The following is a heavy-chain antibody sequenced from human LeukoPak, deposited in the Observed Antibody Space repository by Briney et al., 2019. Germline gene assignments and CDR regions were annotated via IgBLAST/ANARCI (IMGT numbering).Heavy chain of an antibody. CDR3: ARDLSPRELLIY. Sequence: PGGSLRLSCAASGFTVNSNYMSWVRQAPGKGLEWVSVIYSDGRTFYVESVKGRFTVSRDISKNTLYLQMNSLRAEDTAVYYCARDLSPRELLIYWGRGTLDTVSS. J-gene: IGHJ4*02. D-gene: IGHD1-7*01. CDR1: GFTVNSNY. CDR2: IYSDGRT. V-gene: IGHV3-53*01.